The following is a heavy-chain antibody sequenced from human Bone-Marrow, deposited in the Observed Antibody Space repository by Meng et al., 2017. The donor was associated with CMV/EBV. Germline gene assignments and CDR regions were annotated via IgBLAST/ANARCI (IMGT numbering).Heavy chain of an antibody. CDR2: IYYSGST. CDR3: ARRVAVAATPYFYYGMDV. CDR1: GDSVSSGGYY. D-gene: IGHD6-19*01. V-gene: IGHV4-61*08. Sequence: SETLSLTCTVSGDSVSSGGYYWSWIRQPPGKGLEWIGYIYYSGSTNYNPSLKSRVTISVDTSKNQFSLKVSSVTTADTAVYYCARRVAVAATPYFYYGMDVWGRGTTATVSS. J-gene: IGHJ6*02.